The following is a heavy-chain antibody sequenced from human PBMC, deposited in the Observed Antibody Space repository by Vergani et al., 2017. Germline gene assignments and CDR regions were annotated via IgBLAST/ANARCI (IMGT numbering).Heavy chain of an antibody. V-gene: IGHV3-23*01. J-gene: IGHJ4*02. CDR2: ISGSGGST. CDR1: GFTFSSYA. Sequence: EVQLLESGGGLVQPGGSLRLSCAASGFTFSSYAMSWVRQAPGKGLEWVSAISGSGGSTYYADSVKGRFTISRDNSKNTLYLQMNSLRAEDTAVYYCARDLMLWLKTFDYWGQGTLVTVSS. CDR3: ARDLMLWLKTFDY. D-gene: IGHD2-2*01.